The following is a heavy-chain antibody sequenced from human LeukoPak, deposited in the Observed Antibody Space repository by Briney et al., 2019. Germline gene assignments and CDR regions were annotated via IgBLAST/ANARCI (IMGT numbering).Heavy chain of an antibody. CDR3: ATTGDCSSTSCYPDVDPYYFDY. CDR2: IIPIFGTA. CDR1: GGTFSSYA. D-gene: IGHD2-2*01. J-gene: IGHJ4*02. Sequence: SVKVSCKASGGTFSSYAISWVRQAPGQGLEWMGGIIPIFGTANYAQKFQGRVTITTDESTSTAYMELSSLRSEDTAVYYCATTGDCSSTSCYPDVDPYYFDYWGQGTLVTVSS. V-gene: IGHV1-69*05.